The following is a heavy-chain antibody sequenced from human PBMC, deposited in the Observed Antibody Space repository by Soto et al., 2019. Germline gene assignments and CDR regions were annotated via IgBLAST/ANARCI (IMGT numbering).Heavy chain of an antibody. J-gene: IGHJ4*02. V-gene: IGHV3-30-3*01. CDR3: ARDPYYGDYVGSFDY. Sequence: GGSLRLSCAASGFTFSSYAMHWVRQAPGKGLEWVAVISYDGSNKYYADSVKGRFTISRDNSKNTLYLQMNSLRAEDTAVYYCARDPYYGDYVGSFDYWGQGTLVTVSS. CDR2: ISYDGSNK. D-gene: IGHD4-17*01. CDR1: GFTFSSYA.